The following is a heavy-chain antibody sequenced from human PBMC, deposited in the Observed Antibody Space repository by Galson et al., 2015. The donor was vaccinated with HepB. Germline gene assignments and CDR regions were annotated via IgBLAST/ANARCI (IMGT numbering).Heavy chain of an antibody. J-gene: IGHJ4*02. CDR2: IKSKTDGGTT. D-gene: IGHD3-9*01. CDR1: GFTFSNAW. Sequence: SLRLSCAASGFTFSNAWMSWVRQAPGKGLEWVGRIKSKTDGGTTDYAAPVKGRFTISRDDSKNTLYLQMNSLKTEDTAVYYCTTDGTYYDILTGYPMGYWGQGTLVTVSS. CDR3: TTDGTYYDILTGYPMGY. V-gene: IGHV3-15*01.